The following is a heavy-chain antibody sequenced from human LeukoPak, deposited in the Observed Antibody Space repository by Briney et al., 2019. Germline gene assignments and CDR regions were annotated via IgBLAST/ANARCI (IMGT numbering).Heavy chain of an antibody. CDR2: IYHGSA. D-gene: IGHD6-19*01. J-gene: IGHJ5*01. CDR1: DDSVSSSRYY. V-gene: IGHV4-61*01. CDR3: AREGGRQWLVSGALDS. Sequence: PTETLSLTCTVSDDSVSSSRYYWTWIRQPPRKGLEWIGYIYHGSATYNPSLESRVTLSMDTSKNQYSLKMTSVTAADTAVYYCAREGGRQWLVSGALDSWGQGTLVTVSS.